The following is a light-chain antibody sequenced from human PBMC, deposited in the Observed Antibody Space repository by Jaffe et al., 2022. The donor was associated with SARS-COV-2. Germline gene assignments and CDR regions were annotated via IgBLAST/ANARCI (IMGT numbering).Light chain of an antibody. J-gene: IGLJ3*02. CDR3: GTWDTSLSAWV. Sequence: QSVLTQPPSVSAAPGQKVTISCSGSNSNIGNNDVSWYHQLPGTAPKVLIYEDNKRPSGIPDRFSGSKSGASATLGITGLQTGDEADYYCGTWDTSLSAWVFGGGTNLTVL. CDR2: EDN. V-gene: IGLV1-51*02. CDR1: NSNIGNND.